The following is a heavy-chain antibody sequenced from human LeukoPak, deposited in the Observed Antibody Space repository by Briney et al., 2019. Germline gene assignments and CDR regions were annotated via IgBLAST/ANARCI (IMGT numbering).Heavy chain of an antibody. CDR3: ARGFRCISTTCYTNWFGP. J-gene: IGHJ5*02. CDR2: ISTYNGNT. D-gene: IGHD2-2*02. V-gene: IGHV1-18*01. Sequence: ASVKVSCKASGYTFTSYGINWVRQAPGQGLEWMGWISTYNGNTKYAQNLQGRVTMTTDTSTSTTYMELRGLKSDDTAVYYCARGFRCISTTCYTNWFGPWGQGTLVTVSS. CDR1: GYTFTSYG.